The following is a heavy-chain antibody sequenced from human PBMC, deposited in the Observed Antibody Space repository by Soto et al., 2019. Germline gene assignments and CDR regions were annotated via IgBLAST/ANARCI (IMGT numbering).Heavy chain of an antibody. CDR3: ASQYYYDSSGYYLHDY. J-gene: IGHJ4*02. CDR1: GFTFSSYW. V-gene: IGHV3-74*01. D-gene: IGHD3-22*01. Sequence: GGSLRLSCAASGFTFSSYWMHWVRQAPGKGLVWVSRINSDGSSTSYADSVKGRFTISRDNAKNTLYLQMNSLRAEDTAVYYCASQYYYDSSGYYLHDYWGQGTLVTVSS. CDR2: INSDGSST.